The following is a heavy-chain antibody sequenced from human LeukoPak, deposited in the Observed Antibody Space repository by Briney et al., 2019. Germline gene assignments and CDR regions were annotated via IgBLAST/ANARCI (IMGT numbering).Heavy chain of an antibody. V-gene: IGHV1-18*04. J-gene: IGHJ4*02. CDR3: ARTESIVVVPTPLDY. D-gene: IGHD2-2*01. CDR1: GYTFTSYG. Sequence: ASVKVSCEASGYTFTSYGISWVRQAPGQGLEWMGWISAYNGNTNYAQKLQGRVTMTTDTSTSTAYMELRSLRSDDTAVYYCARTESIVVVPTPLDYWGQGTLVTVSS. CDR2: ISAYNGNT.